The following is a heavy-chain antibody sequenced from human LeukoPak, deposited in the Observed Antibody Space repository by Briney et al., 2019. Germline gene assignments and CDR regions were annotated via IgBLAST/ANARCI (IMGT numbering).Heavy chain of an antibody. D-gene: IGHD4-17*01. V-gene: IGHV1-24*01. CDR2: FYPEDGET. CDR3: ATGPRTVADYGWYFDY. Sequence: ASVKVSCKVSGYTLTELSMHWVRHAPGKGLEWIGGFYPEDGETIYAQTFQGRITMTEYTSTDTAYMELSSLRSEDTAVYYCATGPRTVADYGWYFDYWGQGTLVTVSS. CDR1: GYTLTELS. J-gene: IGHJ4*02.